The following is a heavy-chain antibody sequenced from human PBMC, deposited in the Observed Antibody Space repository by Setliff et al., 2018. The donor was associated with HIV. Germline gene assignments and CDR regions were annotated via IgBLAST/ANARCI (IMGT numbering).Heavy chain of an antibody. CDR3: ASGGSGWSFFY. D-gene: IGHD6-19*01. Sequence: SETLSLTCAVYGWSFSGYYWSWIRQPPGKGLEWIGEINHSGNTKYTPSLKCRVTISADTSKNQFSLKLSSVTAADTAVYYCASGGSGWSFFYWGQGTLFTVSS. CDR1: GWSFSGYY. J-gene: IGHJ4*02. CDR2: INHSGNT. V-gene: IGHV4-34*01.